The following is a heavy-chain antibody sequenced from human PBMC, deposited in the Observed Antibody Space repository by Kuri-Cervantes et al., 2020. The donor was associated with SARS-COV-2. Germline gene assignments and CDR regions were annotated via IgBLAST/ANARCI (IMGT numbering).Heavy chain of an antibody. D-gene: IGHD3-10*01. CDR3: ATDRVRVVTHNFDY. CDR2: IYSGGST. Sequence: GGSLRLSCAASGFTVSSNYMSWVRQGPGKGLEWVSVIYSGGSTYYADSVKGRFTISRDNSKNTLYLQMNSLSAVDTAVYYCATDRVRVVTHNFDYWGQGTLVTVSS. V-gene: IGHV3-66*01. J-gene: IGHJ4*02. CDR1: GFTVSSNY.